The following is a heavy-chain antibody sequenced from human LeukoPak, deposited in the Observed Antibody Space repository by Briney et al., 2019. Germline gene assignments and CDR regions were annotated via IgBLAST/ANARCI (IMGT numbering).Heavy chain of an antibody. J-gene: IGHJ5*02. V-gene: IGHV1-2*02. CDR2: INPKSGGT. Sequence: ASVKVSCKASGYTFTDFYMHWVRQAPGQGLEWMGWINPKSGGTYYAQKFQGRVTMTSDRSISTAYMELSRLRSDDTAVYYCARDNFWSGYYPVNWFDPWGQGSLVTVSS. D-gene: IGHD3-3*01. CDR1: GYTFTDFY. CDR3: ARDNFWSGYYPVNWFDP.